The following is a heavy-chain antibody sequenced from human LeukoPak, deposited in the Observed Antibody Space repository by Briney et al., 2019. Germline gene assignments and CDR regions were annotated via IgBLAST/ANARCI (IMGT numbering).Heavy chain of an antibody. J-gene: IGHJ4*02. CDR2: ISGSGGST. CDR3: AKETPEAALGY. CDR1: GFTFSSYA. Sequence: GGSLRLSCAASGFTFSSYAMSWVRQPPGKGLEWVSGISGSGGSTYYADSVKGRFTISRDNSKNTLYLQMNSLRAEDTALYHCAKETPEAALGYWGQGTLVTVSS. V-gene: IGHV3-23*01.